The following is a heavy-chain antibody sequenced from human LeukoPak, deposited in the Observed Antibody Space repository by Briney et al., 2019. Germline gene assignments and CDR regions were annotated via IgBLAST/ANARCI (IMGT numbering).Heavy chain of an antibody. Sequence: ASVRVSCEASGYTFTSYSMHWVRQAPGQGHEWVGIINPIGGGTSSAQKFQGRVDMTRDTSTSTVYMELSSLRSEDTAVYYCARGGGSGSYYDYWGQGTLVTVSS. V-gene: IGHV1-46*01. D-gene: IGHD3-10*01. CDR3: ARGGGSGSYYDY. J-gene: IGHJ4*02. CDR1: GYTFTSYS. CDR2: INPIGGGT.